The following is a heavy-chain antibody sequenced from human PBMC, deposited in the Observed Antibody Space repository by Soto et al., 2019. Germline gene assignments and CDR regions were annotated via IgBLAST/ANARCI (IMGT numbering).Heavy chain of an antibody. CDR3: ARGSPYSSSWYGYSPPGYYYYGMDV. D-gene: IGHD6-13*01. CDR1: GGSFSGYY. Sequence: PSLTCAVYGGSFSGYYWSWIRQPPGKGLEWIGEINHSGSTNYNPSLKSRVTISVDTSKNQFSLKLSSVTAADTAVYYCARGSPYSSSWYGYSPPGYYYYGMDVWGQGTTVTVSS. CDR2: INHSGST. V-gene: IGHV4-34*01. J-gene: IGHJ6*02.